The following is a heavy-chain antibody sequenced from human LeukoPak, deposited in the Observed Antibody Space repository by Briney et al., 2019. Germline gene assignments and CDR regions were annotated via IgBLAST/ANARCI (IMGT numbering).Heavy chain of an antibody. V-gene: IGHV2-5*02. CDR2: IYWDGDK. CDR1: GFSLSTSGVG. CDR3: AHTKTTYYDILTGFIYIRNWFDP. D-gene: IGHD3-9*01. J-gene: IGHJ5*02. Sequence: SGPTLVKATQTLTLTCTFSGFSLSTSGVGVGWIRQTPGKALEWLALIYWDGDKRYSPATTGRLTITEVSYKNPVVLPMTNMDPVDTATYYCAHTKTTYYDILTGFIYIRNWFDPWGQGTLVTLSS.